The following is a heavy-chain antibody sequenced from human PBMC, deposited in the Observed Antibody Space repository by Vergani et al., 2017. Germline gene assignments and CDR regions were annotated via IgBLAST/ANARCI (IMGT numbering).Heavy chain of an antibody. J-gene: IGHJ6*02. CDR1: GFTFEDYA. CDR2: ISWDGGST. Sequence: EVQLVESGGVVVQPGGSLRLSCAASGFTFEDYAMHWVRQAPGKGLEWVSLISWDGGSTYYADSVKGRFTISRDNSKNSLNLQMNSLRAEDTALYYCAKGVVPAAKVFVSYGMDVWGQGTTVTVSS. V-gene: IGHV3-43D*03. CDR3: AKGVVPAAKVFVSYGMDV. D-gene: IGHD2-2*01.